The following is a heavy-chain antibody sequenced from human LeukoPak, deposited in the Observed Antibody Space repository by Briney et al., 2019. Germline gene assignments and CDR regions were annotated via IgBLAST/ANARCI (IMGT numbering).Heavy chain of an antibody. J-gene: IGHJ3*02. D-gene: IGHD3-22*01. Sequence: ASVKVSCKASVYTFTSYDINWVRQSTGQGLEWMGWTNPNSGNTGYAQKLQGRVTITRNTSISTAYMELSSLRSEDTAVYYCARVDLYDRSGYFAFDIWGQGTMVTVSS. CDR3: ARVDLYDRSGYFAFDI. CDR1: VYTFTSYD. V-gene: IGHV1-8*03. CDR2: TNPNSGNT.